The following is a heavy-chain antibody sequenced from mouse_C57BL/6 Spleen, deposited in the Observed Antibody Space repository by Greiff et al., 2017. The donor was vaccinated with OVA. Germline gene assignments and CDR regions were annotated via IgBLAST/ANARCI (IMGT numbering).Heavy chain of an antibody. D-gene: IGHD2-4*01. J-gene: IGHJ3*01. CDR2: INPNNGGT. V-gene: IGHV1-22*01. CDR1: GYTFTDYN. Sequence: VQLQQSGPELVKPGASVKMSCKASGYTFTDYNMHWVKQSHGKSLEWIGYINPNNGGTSYNQKFKGKATLTVNKSSSTAYMELRSLTSEDSAVYYCARSHRYYDYDVGFAYWGQGTLVTVSA. CDR3: ARSHRYYDYDVGFAY.